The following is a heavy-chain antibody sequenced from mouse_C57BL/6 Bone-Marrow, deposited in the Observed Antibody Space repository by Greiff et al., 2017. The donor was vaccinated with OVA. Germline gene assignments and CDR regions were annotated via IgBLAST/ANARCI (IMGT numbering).Heavy chain of an antibody. J-gene: IGHJ2*01. CDR2: IFPGSGST. Sequence: VQLVESGPELVKPGASVKISCKASGYTFTDYNINWVKQRPGQGLEWIGGIFPGSGSTYYNEKFKGKVTLTVDKSSSTAYMLLSNLTSEYSAVYFCARWTDSSGYNDYWGQGTTLTVSS. V-gene: IGHV1-75*01. CDR3: ARWTDSSGYNDY. CDR1: GYTFTDYN. D-gene: IGHD3-2*02.